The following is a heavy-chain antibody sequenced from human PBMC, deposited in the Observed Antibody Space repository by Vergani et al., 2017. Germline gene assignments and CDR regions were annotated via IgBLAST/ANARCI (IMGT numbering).Heavy chain of an antibody. CDR3: ARGNPYVDFDI. CDR2: IHTNGVI. V-gene: IGHV4-61*02. Sequence: QMQLQQWGAGLLKPSQTLSLTCTVSGGSFNSGSYYWSWLRQPAGKRLEWIGRIHTNGVIHYNPSLNSRATISVDTSRNQISLKLTSVTATDTAIYFCARGNPYVDFDIWGQGTMITVSS. J-gene: IGHJ3*02. D-gene: IGHD3-16*01. CDR1: GGSFNSGSYY.